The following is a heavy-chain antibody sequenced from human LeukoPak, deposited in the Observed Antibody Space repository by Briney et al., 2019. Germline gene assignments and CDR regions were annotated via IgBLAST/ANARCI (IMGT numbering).Heavy chain of an antibody. V-gene: IGHV4-39*07. CDR1: GGSISSSSYY. CDR2: TFYTGSA. Sequence: SETLSLTCTVSGGSISSSSYYWGWIRQPPGKGLEWIGTTFYTGSAYYNPSLRSRVTISVDTSKNQFSLKMSSVTAADTAVYYCARRYSGSYYTFDYWGQGALVTVSS. J-gene: IGHJ4*02. D-gene: IGHD1-26*01. CDR3: ARRYSGSYYTFDY.